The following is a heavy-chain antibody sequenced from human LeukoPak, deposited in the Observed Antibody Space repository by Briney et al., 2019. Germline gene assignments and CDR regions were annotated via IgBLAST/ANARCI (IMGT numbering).Heavy chain of an antibody. J-gene: IGHJ4*02. V-gene: IGHV4-61*02. D-gene: IGHD2-21*01. CDR2: IYTSGNT. CDR3: ARLSQVRFILGFYYFDS. CDR1: GGSISSGTYY. Sequence: MPSQTLSLTCTVSGGSISSGTYYWSWIRQPAGKGLEGIGRIYTSGNTNYNPPLKSRATISVDTSKNRFSLKLTSVTAADTAVYYCARLSQVRFILGFYYFDSWARGTLVTVSS.